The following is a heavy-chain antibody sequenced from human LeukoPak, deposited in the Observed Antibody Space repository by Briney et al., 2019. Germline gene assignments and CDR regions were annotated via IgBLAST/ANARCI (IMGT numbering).Heavy chain of an antibody. V-gene: IGHV3-30-3*01. Sequence: GGSLRFSCAASGFTFSSYAMHWVRQAPGKGLEWATLISYDGSNKYYADSVKGRFTISRDNSKNTLSLQMNSLRVEDTAVYYCAARSSGNPYFWGQGTLVTVSS. D-gene: IGHD1-26*01. J-gene: IGHJ4*02. CDR2: ISYDGSNK. CDR3: AARSSGNPYF. CDR1: GFTFSSYA.